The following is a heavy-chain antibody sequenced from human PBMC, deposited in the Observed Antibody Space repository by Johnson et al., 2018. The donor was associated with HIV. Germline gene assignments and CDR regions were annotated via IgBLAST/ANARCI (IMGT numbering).Heavy chain of an antibody. CDR2: ISYDGSNK. J-gene: IGHJ3*02. CDR3: AREVRYNLNQVPAFDI. CDR1: GFTFSSYA. D-gene: IGHD1-20*01. Sequence: QVQLVESGGGVVQPGRSLRLSCAASGFTFSSYAMHWVRQAPGKGLEWVAVISYDGSNKYYADSVKGRFTISRDNSKNTLYLQMKSLRAEDTALYYCAREVRYNLNQVPAFDIWGQGTMV. V-gene: IGHV3-30-3*01.